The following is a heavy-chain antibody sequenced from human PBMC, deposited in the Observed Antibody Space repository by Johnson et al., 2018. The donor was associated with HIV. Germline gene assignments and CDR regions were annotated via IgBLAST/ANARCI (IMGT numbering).Heavy chain of an antibody. D-gene: IGHD6-6*01. Sequence: QVHLVESGGGVVQPGGSLRLSCAASGFTFSSYAMHWVRQAPGKGLEWVAVISYDGSNKYYADYVKGRLNISRDNSKNTLYLQMNSLRAEDTAVYYCARDLPAIAARPGVAFDIWGQGTMVTVSS. V-gene: IGHV3-30-3*01. CDR3: ARDLPAIAARPGVAFDI. CDR1: GFTFSSYA. J-gene: IGHJ3*02. CDR2: ISYDGSNK.